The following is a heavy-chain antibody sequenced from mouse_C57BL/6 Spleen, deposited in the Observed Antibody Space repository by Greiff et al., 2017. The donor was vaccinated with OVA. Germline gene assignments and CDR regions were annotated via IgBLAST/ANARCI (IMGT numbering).Heavy chain of an antibody. CDR3: ARLPYGSSYDWYFDV. Sequence: EVKVVESGGDLVKPGGSLTLSCAASGFTFSSYGMSWVRQTPDKRLEWVATISSGGSYTYYPDSVKGRFTISRDNAKNNLYLQMSSLKSEDTAMYYCARLPYGSSYDWYFDVWGTGTTVTVSS. J-gene: IGHJ1*03. D-gene: IGHD1-1*01. CDR2: ISSGGSYT. CDR1: GFTFSSYG. V-gene: IGHV5-6*01.